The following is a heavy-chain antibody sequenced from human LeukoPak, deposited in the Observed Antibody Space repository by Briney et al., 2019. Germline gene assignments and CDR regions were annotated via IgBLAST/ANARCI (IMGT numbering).Heavy chain of an antibody. Sequence: GGSLRLSCAASGFTFSSYSMNWVRQAPGKGLEWVSSISSSGSYIYYADSVKGRFTISRDDAKNSLSLQMNSLRAEDTAVYYCARSGIKMVRGVIIKSPYHMDVWGKGTTVTVSS. CDR2: ISSSGSYI. CDR3: ARSGIKMVRGVIIKSPYHMDV. V-gene: IGHV3-21*01. CDR1: GFTFSSYS. D-gene: IGHD3-10*01. J-gene: IGHJ6*03.